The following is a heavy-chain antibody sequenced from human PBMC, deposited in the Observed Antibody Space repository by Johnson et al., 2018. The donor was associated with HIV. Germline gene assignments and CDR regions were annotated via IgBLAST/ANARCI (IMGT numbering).Heavy chain of an antibody. D-gene: IGHD1-26*01. V-gene: IGHV3-20*04. CDR3: VRDPTIAWDLKGDAFDI. Sequence: VQLVESGGGVVRPGGSLRLSCAASGFTFDDYGMSWVRQAPGKGLEWVSGINWNGGSTGYADSVKGRFTISRDNAKSSLYLQMNSLRAEDTALYYCVRDPTIAWDLKGDAFDIWGQGTMVTVSS. CDR2: INWNGGST. J-gene: IGHJ3*02. CDR1: GFTFDDYG.